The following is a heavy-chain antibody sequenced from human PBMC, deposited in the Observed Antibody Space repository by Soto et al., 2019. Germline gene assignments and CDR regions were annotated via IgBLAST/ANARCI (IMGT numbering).Heavy chain of an antibody. J-gene: IGHJ4*02. V-gene: IGHV1-18*01. CDR1: GYTCRSYG. CDR3: ARGGSSGGWYSVY. Sequence: ASVKVSCKTSGYTCRSYGVNWVRQAPGQGLEWMGWISTYNYNTNYAQQFQDRVTMTTETSTSTAYMELRSLKSDDTAVYYCARGGSSGGWYSVYWGQGTLVTVSS. CDR2: ISTYNYNT. D-gene: IGHD6-19*01.